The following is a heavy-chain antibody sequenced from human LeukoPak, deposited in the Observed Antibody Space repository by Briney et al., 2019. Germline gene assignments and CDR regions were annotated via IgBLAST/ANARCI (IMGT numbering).Heavy chain of an antibody. V-gene: IGHV4-34*01. CDR3: ATGSGAGY. D-gene: IGHD2-15*01. CDR1: GGSFSGYY. J-gene: IGHJ4*02. Sequence: SETLSLTCAVYGGSFSGYYWSWIRQPPGKGLEWIGEINHSGSTNYNPSLKSRVTISVDTSKNQFSLKLSSVTAADTAVYYCATGSGAGYWGQGTLVTVSS. CDR2: INHSGST.